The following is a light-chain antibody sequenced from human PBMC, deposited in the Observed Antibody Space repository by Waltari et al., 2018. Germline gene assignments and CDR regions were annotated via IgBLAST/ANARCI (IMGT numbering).Light chain of an antibody. CDR3: SSYTSSGVV. CDR2: DVY. V-gene: IGLV2-14*01. J-gene: IGLJ2*01. CDR1: GRDVCCYAY. Sequence: QSALNQPASVFWSPGQAIIIFCTGIGRDVCCYAYVSWYQQYPGKAPRLIIYDVYNRPSGVSNRFSGSKSDNTASLTISGLQAEDESVYYCSSYTSSGVVFGGGTKLTVL.